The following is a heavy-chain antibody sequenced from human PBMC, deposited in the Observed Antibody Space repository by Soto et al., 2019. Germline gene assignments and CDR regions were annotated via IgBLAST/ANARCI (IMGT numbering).Heavy chain of an antibody. D-gene: IGHD7-27*01. CDR1: CYSFHSASYC. V-gene: IGHV4-30-4*02. J-gene: IGHJ4*02. CDR3: ARGPSGDKVDY. Sequence: SETLSLTCTFSCYSFHSASYCWSWIRQSPDKGLEWIGHIYDGGTTYSSPSLKGRVTISADTSETQFSLKLNSVSAADTAVYYCARGPSGDKVDYWGQG. CDR2: IYDGGTT.